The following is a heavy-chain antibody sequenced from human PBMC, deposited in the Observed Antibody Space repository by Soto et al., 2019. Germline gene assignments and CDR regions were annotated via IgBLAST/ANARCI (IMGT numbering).Heavy chain of an antibody. CDR3: ASQVRLGNYGDYVDY. CDR2: IYYSGST. V-gene: IGHV4-39*01. Sequence: PSETLSLTCTVSGGSISSSSYYWGWIRQPPGKGLEWIGSIYYSGSTYYNPSLKSRVTISVDTSKNQFSLKLSSVTAADTAVYYCASQVRLGNYGDYVDYWGQGTLVTVSS. D-gene: IGHD4-17*01. CDR1: GGSISSSSYY. J-gene: IGHJ4*02.